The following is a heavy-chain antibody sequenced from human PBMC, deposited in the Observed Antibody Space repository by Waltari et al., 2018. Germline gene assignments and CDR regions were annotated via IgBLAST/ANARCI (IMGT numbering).Heavy chain of an antibody. CDR2: IYYSGST. Sequence: QVQLQESGPGLVKPSETLSLTCTVSGGSIRSYYWSWIRQPPGKGLEWIGYIYYSGSTNYNPSLKSRVTISVDTSKNQFSLKLSSVTAADTAVYYCARGDSSGWYNYWGQGTLVTVSS. D-gene: IGHD6-19*01. CDR1: GGSIRSYY. CDR3: ARGDSSGWYNY. V-gene: IGHV4-59*01. J-gene: IGHJ4*02.